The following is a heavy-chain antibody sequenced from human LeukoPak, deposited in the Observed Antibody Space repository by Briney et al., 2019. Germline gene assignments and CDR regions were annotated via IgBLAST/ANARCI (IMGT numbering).Heavy chain of an antibody. D-gene: IGHD5-18*01. J-gene: IGHJ6*03. V-gene: IGHV3-23*01. Sequence: GGSLRLSCAASGFTFSSHAMSWVRQAPGKGLEWVSVISGSGSSTYYADSVKGRFTISRDNSKNTLYLLMNSLRAEDTAVYYCAKVGGGYSYGGYYYYMDVWGKGTTVSVSS. CDR3: AKVGGGYSYGGYYYYMDV. CDR2: ISGSGSST. CDR1: GFTFSSHA.